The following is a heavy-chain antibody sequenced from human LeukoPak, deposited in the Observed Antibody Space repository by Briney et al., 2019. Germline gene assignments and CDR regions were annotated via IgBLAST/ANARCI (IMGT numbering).Heavy chain of an antibody. D-gene: IGHD4-23*01. J-gene: IGHJ3*02. CDR1: GGSISSSSYY. CDR2: IYYSGST. Sequence: PSETLSLTCTVSGGSISSSSYYWGWIRQPPGKGLEWIGSIYYSGSTYYNPSLKSRVTISVDTSKNQFSLKLSSVTAADTAVYYCARHQYGGTSPGRAFDIWGQGTMVIVSS. V-gene: IGHV4-39*01. CDR3: ARHQYGGTSPGRAFDI.